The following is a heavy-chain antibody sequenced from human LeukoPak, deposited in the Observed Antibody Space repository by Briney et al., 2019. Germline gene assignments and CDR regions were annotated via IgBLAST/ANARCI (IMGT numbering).Heavy chain of an antibody. Sequence: GGSLRLSCAASGFTFSSYSMNWVRQAPGKGLEWVSSISSSNSYIYYADSVKGRFTISIDNAKNSLYLQMNSLRAEDTAVYYCAELGITMIGGVWGKGTTVTISS. V-gene: IGHV3-21*01. CDR3: AELGITMIGGV. CDR2: ISSSNSYI. D-gene: IGHD3-10*02. J-gene: IGHJ6*04. CDR1: GFTFSSYS.